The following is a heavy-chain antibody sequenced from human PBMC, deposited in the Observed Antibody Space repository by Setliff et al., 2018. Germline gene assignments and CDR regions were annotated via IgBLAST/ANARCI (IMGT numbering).Heavy chain of an antibody. CDR2: LNPSSGNT. J-gene: IGHJ3*02. CDR1: GYSFTSND. Sequence: ASVKVSCKASGYSFTSNDINWVRQATGQGPEWMGWLNPSSGNTGYAPKFQGRVTITRSTSLSTAYMELSSLRSEDTAIYYCARAHSGSDFHDPFDIWGQGTMGTVS. V-gene: IGHV1-8*03. D-gene: IGHD1-26*01. CDR3: ARAHSGSDFHDPFDI.